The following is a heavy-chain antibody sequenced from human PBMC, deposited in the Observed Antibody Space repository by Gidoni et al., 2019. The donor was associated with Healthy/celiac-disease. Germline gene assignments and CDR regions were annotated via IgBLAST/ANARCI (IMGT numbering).Heavy chain of an antibody. CDR2: IYYSGST. CDR3: ARDRRRWGDYGGGI. V-gene: IGHV4-31*03. CDR1: GGSISSCGYY. J-gene: IGHJ4*02. D-gene: IGHD4-17*01. Sequence: QVQLQESGPGLVKPSQTLSLTCTVSGGSISSCGYYWSWIRQHPGKGLEGIGYIYYSGSTYYNPSLKSRVTISVDTSKNQFSLKLSSVTAADTAVYYCARDRRRWGDYGGGIWGQGTLVTVSS.